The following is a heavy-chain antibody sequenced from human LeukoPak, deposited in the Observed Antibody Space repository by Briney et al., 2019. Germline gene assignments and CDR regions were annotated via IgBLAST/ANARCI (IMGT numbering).Heavy chain of an antibody. CDR2: ISSISSTI. CDR3: ARGLAVAGRVTDY. Sequence: GGSLRLSCAASGFTFSSYSMNWVRQAPGKGLEWVSYISSISSTIYYADSVNGRFTISRDNANNSLYSQMNSLRAEDAAVYYCARGLAVAGRVTDYWGQGTLVTVSS. CDR1: GFTFSSYS. V-gene: IGHV3-48*01. D-gene: IGHD6-19*01. J-gene: IGHJ4*02.